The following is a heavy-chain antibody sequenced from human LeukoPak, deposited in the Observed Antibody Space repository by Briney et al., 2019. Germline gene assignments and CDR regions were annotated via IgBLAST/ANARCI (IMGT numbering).Heavy chain of an antibody. J-gene: IGHJ4*02. Sequence: GGSLDFPVEAPGFTVSTSYRSRAPKAPGKGLKWVSVVYTGGITYYADSVKGRFTISRDNSKNTLYLQINSLRAEDTAVYYCARGYGYCGGVCYDYWGQGTLVTVSS. CDR2: VYTGGIT. CDR1: GFTVSTSY. D-gene: IGHD2-21*02. CDR3: ARGYGYCGGVCYDY. V-gene: IGHV3-53*01.